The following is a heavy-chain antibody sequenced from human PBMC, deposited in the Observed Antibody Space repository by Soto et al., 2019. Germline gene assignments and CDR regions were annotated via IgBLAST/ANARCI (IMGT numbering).Heavy chain of an antibody. CDR1: GFTFNNYA. CDR2: ISATGGST. V-gene: IGHV3-23*01. CDR3: AKDRLAGNFDY. Sequence: GGSLRLSCAASGFTFNNYAMNWVRQAPGKGLEWVATISATGGSTYYADSVKGRFTISRDNSKNTLYLQMNGLRVGDTAVYYCAKDRLAGNFDYWGQGTQITVSS. J-gene: IGHJ4*02.